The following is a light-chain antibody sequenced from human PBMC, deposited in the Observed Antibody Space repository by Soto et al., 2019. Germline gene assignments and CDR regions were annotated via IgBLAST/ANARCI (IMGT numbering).Light chain of an antibody. CDR2: VNN. V-gene: IGLV1-40*01. CDR3: QSYDASLSTYV. CDR1: SSSIGAGYH. Sequence: QSVLTQPPSVSGAPGQRVTISCTGSSSSIGAGYHVHWYQQLPGAAPKLLISVNNNRPSGVPDRFSGSRSGTSASLAIAGLQADDEADYYCQSYDASLSTYVFGTGTKLTVL. J-gene: IGLJ1*01.